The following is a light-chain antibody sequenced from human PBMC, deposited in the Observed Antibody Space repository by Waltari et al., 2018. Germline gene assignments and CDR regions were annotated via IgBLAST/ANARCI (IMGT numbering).Light chain of an antibody. CDR1: SSNIGAGYD. J-gene: IGLJ2*01. Sequence: QSVLTQPPSVSGAPGQRVTISCTGSSSNIGAGYDVHWYQQLPGTAPNLLISGNSNRPSGVPDRFSGSKSVTSASLAITGLQAEDEADYYCQSYDSSLSGVVFGGGTKLTVL. CDR3: QSYDSSLSGVV. CDR2: GNS. V-gene: IGLV1-40*01.